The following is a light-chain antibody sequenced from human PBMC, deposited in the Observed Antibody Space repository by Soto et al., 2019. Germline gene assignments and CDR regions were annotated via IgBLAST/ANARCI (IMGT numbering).Light chain of an antibody. Sequence: DIQMTQSPSSLSASVGDRVTITCRASQSISTYFNWYQQKPGKAPQLLIYRASSLQSGVPSRFSGSGSGTDFTLTVNSLQPEDFGTYYCQQSYSTPFTFGPGTKVDIK. CDR2: RAS. CDR1: QSISTY. V-gene: IGKV1-39*01. CDR3: QQSYSTPFT. J-gene: IGKJ3*01.